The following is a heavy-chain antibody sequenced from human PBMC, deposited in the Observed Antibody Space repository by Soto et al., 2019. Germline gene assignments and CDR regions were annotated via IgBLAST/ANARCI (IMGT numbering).Heavy chain of an antibody. CDR2: ISPGDSDT. Sequence: PGESLKISCKGSGYTFSSYRIGWVRQVPGKGLEWMGIISPGDSDTKYSQSFQGQVTISADKSISTAYLQWNSLRASDTAMYYCARRATYYDILSGYYLEYWGPGTLGDVSS. CDR1: GYTFSSYR. CDR3: ARRATYYDILSGYYLEY. V-gene: IGHV5-51*01. J-gene: IGHJ4*02. D-gene: IGHD3-9*01.